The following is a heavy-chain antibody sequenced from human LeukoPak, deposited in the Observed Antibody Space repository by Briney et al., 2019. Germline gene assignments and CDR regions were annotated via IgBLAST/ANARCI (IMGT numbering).Heavy chain of an antibody. V-gene: IGHV1-2*06. CDR2: INPNSGGT. D-gene: IGHD5-18*01. J-gene: IGHJ4*02. Sequence: ASVKVSCKASGYTFSGHYLHWVRQAPGQGLEWMGRINPNSGGTKYAQKFQNRVTMTSVTSVSTAYMELNGLRSDDTAIYYCTRSWIQLWTPDFDHWGQGTLVTVSS. CDR3: TRSWIQLWTPDFDH. CDR1: GYTFSGHY.